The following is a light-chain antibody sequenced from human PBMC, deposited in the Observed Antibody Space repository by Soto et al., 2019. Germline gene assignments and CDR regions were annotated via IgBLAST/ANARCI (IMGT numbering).Light chain of an antibody. CDR2: AAS. Sequence: IQMTQSPSSLSASVGDRVTINCRASQSINWYLNLYQQTPGKAPNLLIYAASSLQSGVQSRISGSASGTDFPLTISSLPYEDFATYYCQQYHSYWTFGQGTKVDI. V-gene: IGKV1-39*01. CDR1: QSINWY. CDR3: QQYHSYWT. J-gene: IGKJ1*01.